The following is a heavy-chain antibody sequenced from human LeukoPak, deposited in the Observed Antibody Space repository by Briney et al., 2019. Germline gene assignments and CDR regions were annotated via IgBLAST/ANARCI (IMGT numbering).Heavy chain of an antibody. CDR1: GGSLSSGGYY. J-gene: IGHJ6*02. Sequence: SQTLSLTCTVSGGSLSSGGYYWSWIRQHPGKGLEWIGYIYYSGSTYYNPSLKSRVTISVDTSKNQFSLKPSSVTAADTAVYYCARGGSGEWLRSWAYYYYGMDVWGQGTTVTVSS. CDR2: IYYSGST. CDR3: ARGGSGEWLRSWAYYYYGMDV. D-gene: IGHD5-12*01. V-gene: IGHV4-31*03.